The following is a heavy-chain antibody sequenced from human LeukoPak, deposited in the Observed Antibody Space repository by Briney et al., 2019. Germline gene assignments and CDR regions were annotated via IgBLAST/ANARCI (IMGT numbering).Heavy chain of an antibody. CDR2: IYYSGST. CDR1: GGSISSTSHY. Sequence: SETLSLTCTVSGGSISSTSHYWGWIRPPPGKGLEWIGSIYYSGSTYYNPSLKSRVTISVDTSKNQFSLRLSSVTAADMAVYFCARLGYSVSWTDCWGQGTLVTVSS. CDR3: ARLGYSVSWTDC. D-gene: IGHD6-13*01. V-gene: IGHV4-39*01. J-gene: IGHJ4*02.